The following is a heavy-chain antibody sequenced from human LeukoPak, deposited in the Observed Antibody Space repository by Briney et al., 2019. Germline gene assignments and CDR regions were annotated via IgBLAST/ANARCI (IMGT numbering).Heavy chain of an antibody. V-gene: IGHV3-21*01. CDR3: ARVFRGDDFDY. CDR2: ISSSSSYI. Sequence: GGSLRLSCAASGFTFSSYSMNWVRQAPGKGLEWVSSISSSSSYIYYADSVKGRFTISRDNAKNSLYLQMNSLRAEDTAAYYCARVFRGDDFDYWGQGTLVTVSS. D-gene: IGHD3-3*01. J-gene: IGHJ4*02. CDR1: GFTFSSYS.